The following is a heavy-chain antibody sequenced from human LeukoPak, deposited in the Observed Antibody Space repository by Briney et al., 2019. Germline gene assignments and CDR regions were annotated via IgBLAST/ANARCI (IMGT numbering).Heavy chain of an antibody. Sequence: KPSETLSLTCTVSGGSISSSSYYWGWIRQPPGKGLEWIGSIYYSGSTYYNPSLKSRVTISVDTSKNQFSLKLSSVTAADTAVYYCASPKELRYFDWLPRGVAMGAFDIWGQGTMVTVSS. CDR1: GGSISSSSYY. D-gene: IGHD3-9*01. V-gene: IGHV4-39*01. CDR2: IYYSGST. CDR3: ASPKELRYFDWLPRGVAMGAFDI. J-gene: IGHJ3*02.